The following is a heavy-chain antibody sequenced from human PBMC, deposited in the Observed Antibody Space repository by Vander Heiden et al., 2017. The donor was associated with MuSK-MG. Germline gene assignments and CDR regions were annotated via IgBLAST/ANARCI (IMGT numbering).Heavy chain of an antibody. CDR1: GFTFSSYE. D-gene: IGHD2-21*01. Sequence: EVQLVESGGGLLQPGGSLRLSCAASGFTFSSYEMNWVRQAPGKGLEWVSYISSSGSTIYYADSVKGRFTISRDNAKNSLYLQMNSLRAEDTAVYYCARSCGGDCYGLGFDYWGQGTLVTVSS. V-gene: IGHV3-48*03. J-gene: IGHJ4*02. CDR2: ISSSGSTI. CDR3: ARSCGGDCYGLGFDY.